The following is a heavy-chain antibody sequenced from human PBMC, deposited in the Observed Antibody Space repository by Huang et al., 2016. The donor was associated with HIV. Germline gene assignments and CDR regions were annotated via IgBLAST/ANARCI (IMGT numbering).Heavy chain of an antibody. CDR1: GYRFRSNW. Sequence: EVQLVQSGAEVKKPGESLKISCKGSGYRFRSNWIGWVRQMPGKGLEWMGIIYPGDSDTRYSPSFQGQVTISADKSINTAYLQWSSLKASDTAMYYCARLIGSPSFYYGLDVWSQGTTVTVSS. CDR2: IYPGDSDT. J-gene: IGHJ6*02. D-gene: IGHD3-10*01. CDR3: ARLIGSPSFYYGLDV. V-gene: IGHV5-51*01.